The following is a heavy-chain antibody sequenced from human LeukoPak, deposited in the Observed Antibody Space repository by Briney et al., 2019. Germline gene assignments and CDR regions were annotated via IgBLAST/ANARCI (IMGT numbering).Heavy chain of an antibody. CDR2: IYTSGST. Sequence: SETLSLTCTVSGGSISSGSYYWSWIRQPAGKGLEWIGRIYTSGSTNYNPSLESRVTISVDTSKNQFSLKLSSVTAADTAVYYCARGGSGYYFPFDPWGQGTLVTVSS. D-gene: IGHD3-22*01. CDR3: ARGGSGYYFPFDP. J-gene: IGHJ5*02. V-gene: IGHV4-61*02. CDR1: GGSISSGSYY.